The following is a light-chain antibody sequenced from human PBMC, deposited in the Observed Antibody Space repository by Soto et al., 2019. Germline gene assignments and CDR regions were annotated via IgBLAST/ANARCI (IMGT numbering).Light chain of an antibody. Sequence: QSVLTQPPSASGTPGQRVTISFSGSSSNIGSNTVNWYQQLPGTAPKLLIYSNNQRPSGVPDRFSGSKSGTSASLAISGLQSEDEADYYCAAWDDSLNGLWVFGGGTKVTVL. CDR3: AAWDDSLNGLWV. V-gene: IGLV1-44*01. CDR2: SNN. J-gene: IGLJ3*02. CDR1: SSNIGSNT.